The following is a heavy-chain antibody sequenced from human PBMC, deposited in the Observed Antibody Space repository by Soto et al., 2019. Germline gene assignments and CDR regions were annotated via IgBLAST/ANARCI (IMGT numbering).Heavy chain of an antibody. V-gene: IGHV4-59*01. Sequence: SETLSLTCTVSGGSISNYYCSWIRQPPGKGLEWIGYIYYSGSTNYNPSLKSRVTVSIDTSKNQFSLKLSSMTAADTAVYYCARTYCSGGSCYSSAPNHFDFWGQGALVTVSS. D-gene: IGHD2-15*01. J-gene: IGHJ4*02. CDR2: IYYSGST. CDR3: ARTYCSGGSCYSSAPNHFDF. CDR1: GGSISNYY.